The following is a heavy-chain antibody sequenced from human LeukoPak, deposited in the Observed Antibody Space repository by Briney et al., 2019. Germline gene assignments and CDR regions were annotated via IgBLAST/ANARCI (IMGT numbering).Heavy chain of an antibody. J-gene: IGHJ4*02. CDR1: GFTYSSYS. D-gene: IGHD3-22*01. CDR2: ISSRSSTI. V-gene: IGHV3-48*02. Sequence: GGSLRLSCAASGFTYSSYSMNWVRQAPGKGLEWVAYISSRSSTIYHADSVKGRFTISRDNAKNSLYLQMNSLRDEDTAVYYCARGIYYDRSGYFDYWGQGTLVTVSS. CDR3: ARGIYYDRSGYFDY.